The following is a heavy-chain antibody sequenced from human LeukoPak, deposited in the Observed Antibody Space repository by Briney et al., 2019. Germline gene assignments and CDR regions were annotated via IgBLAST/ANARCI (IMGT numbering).Heavy chain of an antibody. CDR3: ARGVSVVVTAEEWFDP. V-gene: IGHV1-18*01. CDR1: GYTFTSYG. J-gene: IGHJ5*02. Sequence: ASVKVSCKASGYTFTSYGISWVRQAPGQGLEWMGWISAYNGNTNYAQKLQGRVTMTTDTSTSTAYMELRSLRSDDTAVYYCARGVSVVVTAEEWFDPWGQGTLVTVSS. D-gene: IGHD2-21*02. CDR2: ISAYNGNT.